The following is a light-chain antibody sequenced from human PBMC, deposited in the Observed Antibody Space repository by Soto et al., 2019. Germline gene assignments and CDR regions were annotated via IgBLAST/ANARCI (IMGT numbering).Light chain of an antibody. CDR1: QSVSSSY. CDR2: GAS. Sequence: IVLTQSPGTLSLSPCERATLSCRASQSVSSSYLAWYQQKPGQAPRLIIYGASSRATGIPDRVSGSGSGTDFTLTISRLGPEDVAVYYCQQYGSSPRTFGQGTKVDI. V-gene: IGKV3-20*01. J-gene: IGKJ1*01. CDR3: QQYGSSPRT.